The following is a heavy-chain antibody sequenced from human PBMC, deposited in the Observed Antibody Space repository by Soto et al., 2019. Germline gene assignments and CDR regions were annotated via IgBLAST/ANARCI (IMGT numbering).Heavy chain of an antibody. V-gene: IGHV4-31*03. J-gene: IGHJ5*02. Sequence: SETLSLTCTVSGGYISSGGYYWSWIRQHPGKGLEWIGYIYYSGSTYYNPSLKSRVTISVDTSKNQFSLKLSSVTAADTAVYYCARELGWDNWFDPWGQGTLVTVSS. CDR3: ARELGWDNWFDP. CDR2: IYYSGST. D-gene: IGHD6-19*01. CDR1: GGYISSGGYY.